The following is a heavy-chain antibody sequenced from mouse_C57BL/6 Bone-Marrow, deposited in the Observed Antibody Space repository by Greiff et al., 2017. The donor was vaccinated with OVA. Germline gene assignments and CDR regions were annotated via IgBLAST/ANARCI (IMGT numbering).Heavy chain of an antibody. CDR1: GFTFSSYG. J-gene: IGHJ1*03. CDR3: ARNYSNSCWYFDV. V-gene: IGHV5-6*01. Sequence: EVQGVESGGDLVKPGGSLKLSCAASGFTFSSYGMSWVRQTPDQRLEWVATISSGGSYTYYPDSVKGRFTLSRDNAKNTLCRQMSSLKSEDTAMYYGARNYSNSCWYFDVWGTGTTVTVSS. D-gene: IGHD2-5*01. CDR2: ISSGGSYT.